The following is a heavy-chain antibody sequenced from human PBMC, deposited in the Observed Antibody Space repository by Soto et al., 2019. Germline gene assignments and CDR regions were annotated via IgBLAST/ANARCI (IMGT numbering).Heavy chain of an antibody. CDR3: AKNRGAGSYSNWSFAV. D-gene: IGHD1-26*01. V-gene: IGHV3-23*01. CDR1: GFTFSCCA. CDR2: IHGDGDYT. J-gene: IGHJ2*01. Sequence: QVLESGGGLVQPGGSLRLSCAASGFTFSCCAISWVRQAPGKGLEWVSTIHGDGDYTHDTDSVKGRFTISRDNSRNTLYLQMNSLRADDTAVYYCAKNRGAGSYSNWSFAVWGRGTLVTVSS.